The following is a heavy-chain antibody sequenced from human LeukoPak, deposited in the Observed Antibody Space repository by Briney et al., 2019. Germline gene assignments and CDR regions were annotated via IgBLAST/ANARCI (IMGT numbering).Heavy chain of an antibody. V-gene: IGHV3-23*01. J-gene: IGHJ5*02. CDR3: ATDDKKTISEYNWFDP. Sequence: GGSLRLSCVASGFTFSNYAMSWVRQAPGKGLEWVSGISGSGAARYYADSVKGRFTISRDNPKNTPYLQMNSLRAEDTAVYYCATDDKKTISEYNWFDPWGQGTLVTVSS. CDR1: GFTFSNYA. D-gene: IGHD1-1*01. CDR2: ISGSGAAR.